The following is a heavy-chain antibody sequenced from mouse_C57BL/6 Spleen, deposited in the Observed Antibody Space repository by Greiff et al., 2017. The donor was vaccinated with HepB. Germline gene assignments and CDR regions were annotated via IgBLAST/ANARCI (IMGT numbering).Heavy chain of an antibody. V-gene: IGHV1-82*01. CDR3: ARGERLLLDY. CDR2: IYPGDGDT. J-gene: IGHJ2*01. CDR1: GYAFSSSW. D-gene: IGHD2-10*01. Sequence: VQLQQSGPELVKPGASVKISCKASGYAFSSSWMNWVKQRPGKGLEWIGRIYPGDGDTNYNGKFKGKATLTADKTSSTAYMQLSSLTSEDSAVYFCARGERLLLDYLDQGTTLTVSS.